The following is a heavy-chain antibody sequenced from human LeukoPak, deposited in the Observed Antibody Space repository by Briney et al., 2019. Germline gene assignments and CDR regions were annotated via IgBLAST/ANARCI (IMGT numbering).Heavy chain of an antibody. J-gene: IGHJ6*02. CDR2: TIPILGIA. V-gene: IGHV1-69*04. CDR1: GGTFTSYP. Sequence: GASVKVSCKASGGTFTSYPISWVRQPPGKGLEWMGRTIPILGIANYAQKFQGRVTITADKSTSTAYMELSSLRSEDTAVYYCARERIITMVRGNYYYYGMDVWGQGTTVTVSS. CDR3: ARERIITMVRGNYYYYGMDV. D-gene: IGHD3-10*01.